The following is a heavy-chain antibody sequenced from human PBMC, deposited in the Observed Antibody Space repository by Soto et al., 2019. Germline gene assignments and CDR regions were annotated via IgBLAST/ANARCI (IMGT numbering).Heavy chain of an antibody. Sequence: QVQLHESGPRLVKPSRTLSLTCDVSGDSIGSSVWCSWGRQPPGKGLQWIVEVYHNRRTTYNPSLRGRATMSADKSNNQLSLLVTSVTAAATAIYYCAGGAALYGEDARFDYWGQGALVTVSS. CDR2: VYHNRRT. J-gene: IGHJ4*02. V-gene: IGHV4-4*02. D-gene: IGHD2-15*01. CDR3: AGGAALYGEDARFDY. CDR1: GDSIGSSVW.